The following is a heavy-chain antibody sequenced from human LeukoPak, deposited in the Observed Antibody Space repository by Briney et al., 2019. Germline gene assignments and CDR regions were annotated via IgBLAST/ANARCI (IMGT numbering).Heavy chain of an antibody. CDR2: ISSSGSTI. J-gene: IGHJ5*02. Sequence: GGSLRLSCAASGFTFSSYEMNWVRQAPGKGLEWVSYISSSGSTIYYADSVKGRFTISRDNAKNSLYLQMNSLRAEDTAVYYCARAGSNFAWFDPWGQGTLVTVSS. CDR3: ARAGSNFAWFDP. V-gene: IGHV3-48*03. CDR1: GFTFSSYE. D-gene: IGHD4-11*01.